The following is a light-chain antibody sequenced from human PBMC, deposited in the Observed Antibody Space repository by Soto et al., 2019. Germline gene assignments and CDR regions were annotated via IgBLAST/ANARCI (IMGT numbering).Light chain of an antibody. CDR1: QSVTTY. J-gene: IGKJ1*01. CDR2: DAS. CDR3: QQYNSYSRT. Sequence: EIVLTQSPATLSLSPGERANISCRASQSVTTYLAWYQQKPGQAPRLLIYDASDRATGIPARFSGSGSGTDFTLTISRLERDDFATYYCQQYNSYSRTFGQGTKVDIK. V-gene: IGKV3-11*01.